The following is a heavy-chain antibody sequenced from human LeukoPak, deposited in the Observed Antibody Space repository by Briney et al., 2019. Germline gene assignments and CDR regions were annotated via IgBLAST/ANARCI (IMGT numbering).Heavy chain of an antibody. CDR1: GGSISSYY. Sequence: SETLSLTCTVSGGSISSYYWSWIRQPPGKGLEWIGYIYYSGSTNYNPSLKSRVSISVDTSKNQFSLKLSSVTAADTAVYYCARVRGYYDSSGYYYYYFDYWGQGTLVTVSS. CDR2: IYYSGST. CDR3: ARVRGYYDSSGYYYYYFDY. D-gene: IGHD3-22*01. J-gene: IGHJ4*02. V-gene: IGHV4-59*01.